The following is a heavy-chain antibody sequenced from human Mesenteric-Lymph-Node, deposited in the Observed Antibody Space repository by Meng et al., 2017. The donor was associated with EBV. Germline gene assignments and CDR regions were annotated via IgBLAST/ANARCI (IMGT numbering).Heavy chain of an antibody. CDR2: ISGGGGST. V-gene: IGHV3-23*01. CDR1: GFTLSVYA. D-gene: IGHD3-10*01. Sequence: EVKLLESGGGLIQPGGSLRLSCAASGFTLSVYAVSWVRQAPGKGLEWVSRISGGGGSTYYADSVKGRFTISRDNYRNTLYLQRNGLRAEDTAVYYCATFGSGSYWNFDYWGQGTLVTVSS. J-gene: IGHJ4*02. CDR3: ATFGSGSYWNFDY.